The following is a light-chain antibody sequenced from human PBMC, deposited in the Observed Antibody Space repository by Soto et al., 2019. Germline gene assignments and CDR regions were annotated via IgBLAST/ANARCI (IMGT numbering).Light chain of an antibody. CDR2: GAS. CDR3: QHFDSSLWT. V-gene: IGKV3-20*01. J-gene: IGKJ1*01. CDR1: QSVSGIY. Sequence: EIVLTQSPGTLSLSPGERATLSCRASQSVSGIYLAWYQQKHSQAPRLLIYGASSRATGIPDRFSGSGSGTDVTLTSSRREPEDCAVYYCQHFDSSLWTFGQGTKVEIK.